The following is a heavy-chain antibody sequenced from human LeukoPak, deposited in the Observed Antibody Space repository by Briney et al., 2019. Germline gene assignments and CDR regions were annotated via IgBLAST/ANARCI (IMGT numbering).Heavy chain of an antibody. CDR3: ARGRGSYFFHDAFDI. CDR1: GFTFSSYW. Sequence: GGSLRLSCAASGFTFSSYWMHWVRQAPGKGLVWVSRINSDGSSTSYADSVKGRFTISRDNAKNTLYLQMNSLRAEDTAVYYCARGRGSYFFHDAFDIWGQGTMVTVSS. J-gene: IGHJ3*02. V-gene: IGHV3-74*01. CDR2: INSDGSST. D-gene: IGHD1-26*01.